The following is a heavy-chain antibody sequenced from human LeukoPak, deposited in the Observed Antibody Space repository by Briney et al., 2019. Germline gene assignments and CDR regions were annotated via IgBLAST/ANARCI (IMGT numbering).Heavy chain of an antibody. CDR3: AKVRDHVCLLDAFDI. CDR2: ISYDGSNK. CDR1: GFTFSSYA. V-gene: IGHV3-30*18. D-gene: IGHD2-2*01. Sequence: GGSLRLSCAASGFTFSSYAMSWVRQAPGKGLEWVAVISYDGSNKYYADSVKGRFTISRDNSKNTLYLQMNSLRAEDTAVYYCAKVRDHVCLLDAFDIWGQGTMVTVSS. J-gene: IGHJ3*02.